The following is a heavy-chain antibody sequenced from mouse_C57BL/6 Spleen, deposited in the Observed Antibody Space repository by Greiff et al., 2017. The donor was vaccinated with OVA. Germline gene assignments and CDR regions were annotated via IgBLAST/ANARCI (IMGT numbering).Heavy chain of an antibody. CDR2: FYPGSGSI. Sequence: VQRVESGAELVKPGASVKLSCKASGYTFTEYTIHWVKQRSGQGLEWIGWFYPGSGSIKYNEKFKDKATLTADKSSSTVYMELSRLTSEDSAVYFCARHEEATVREAWFAYWGQGTLVTVSA. D-gene: IGHD1-1*01. CDR3: ARHEEATVREAWFAY. J-gene: IGHJ3*01. V-gene: IGHV1-62-2*01. CDR1: GYTFTEYT.